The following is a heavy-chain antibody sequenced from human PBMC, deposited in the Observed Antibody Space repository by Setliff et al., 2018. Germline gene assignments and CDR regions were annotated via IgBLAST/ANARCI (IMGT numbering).Heavy chain of an antibody. D-gene: IGHD2-2*01. V-gene: IGHV4-34*01. J-gene: IGHJ5*02. Sequence: SETLSLTCTVSGGSISSYYWSWIRQPPGKGREWIGEINHTGRTNYSPSLKSRVSISVDTSKNPFSLKVSSVTGADTAVYYCARGYCNSDGCFFAGWFDPWGQGTLVTVSS. CDR1: GGSISSYY. CDR2: INHTGRT. CDR3: ARGYCNSDGCFFAGWFDP.